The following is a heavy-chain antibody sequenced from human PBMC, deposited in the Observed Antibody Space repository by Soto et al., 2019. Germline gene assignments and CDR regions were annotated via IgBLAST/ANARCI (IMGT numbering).Heavy chain of an antibody. Sequence: ASVKVSCKASGGTFSSSAFSWVRQAPGQGLEWMGIINTSGGSTSYAQKFQGRVTMTRDTSTSTVYMELSSLRSEDTAVYYCARYHYDSSGYYYAFDIWGQGTMVTVSS. V-gene: IGHV1-46*03. CDR3: ARYHYDSSGYYYAFDI. D-gene: IGHD3-22*01. CDR1: GGTFSSSA. J-gene: IGHJ3*02. CDR2: INTSGGST.